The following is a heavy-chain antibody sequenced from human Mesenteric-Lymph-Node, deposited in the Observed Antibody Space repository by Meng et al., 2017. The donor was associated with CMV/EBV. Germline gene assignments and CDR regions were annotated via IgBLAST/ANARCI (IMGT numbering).Heavy chain of an antibody. J-gene: IGHJ3*02. Sequence: GGSLRLSCSASGFSVSTFAISWVRQAPGKGLEWVSLIGGRSGATYYSDSVKGRFSISRDISKNTLYLHMNSLRAEDTAVYYCATGGPYDYGANDAFDIWGQGTMVTVSS. CDR1: GFSVSTFA. CDR3: ATGGPYDYGANDAFDI. CDR2: IGGRSGAT. D-gene: IGHD4/OR15-4a*01. V-gene: IGHV3-23*01.